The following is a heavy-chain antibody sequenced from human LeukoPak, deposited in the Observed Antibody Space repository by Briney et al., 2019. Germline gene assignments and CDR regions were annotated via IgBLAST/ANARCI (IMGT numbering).Heavy chain of an antibody. CDR3: ARGTTVTPRDAFDI. J-gene: IGHJ3*02. Sequence: GSSVKVSCKASGGTFSSYAISWVRQAPGQGLEWMGGIIPIFGTANYAQKFQGRVTITADKSTSTAYMELSSLRSEDTAVYYCARGTTVTPRDAFDIWGQGTMVTVSS. D-gene: IGHD4-17*01. CDR1: GGTFSSYA. CDR2: IIPIFGTA. V-gene: IGHV1-69*06.